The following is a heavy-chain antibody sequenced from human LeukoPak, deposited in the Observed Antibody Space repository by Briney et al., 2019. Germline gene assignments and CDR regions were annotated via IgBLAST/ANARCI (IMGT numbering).Heavy chain of an antibody. V-gene: IGHV3-48*03. CDR2: ISSSGSTI. CDR3: ARDWKDAAFDI. CDR1: GFTFSSYE. J-gene: IGHJ3*02. Sequence: GGSLRLSCAASGFTFSSYEMNWVRQAPGKGLEWVSYISSSGSTIYYAGSVKGRFTISRDNAKNSLYLQMNSLRAEDTAVYYCARDWKDAAFDIWGQGTMVTVSS. D-gene: IGHD1-1*01.